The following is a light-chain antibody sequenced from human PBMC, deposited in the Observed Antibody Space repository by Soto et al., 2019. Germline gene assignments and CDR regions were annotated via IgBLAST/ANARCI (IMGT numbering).Light chain of an antibody. J-gene: IGKJ3*01. V-gene: IGKV1D-12*01. CDR2: AAS. CDR3: QQGNSFPFT. CDR1: QGISNW. Sequence: DIQMTQSPSSVSASVGDRVSITCRASQGISNWLAWYQQKPGRAPKLLIYAASSLQSGGSSRFSGSGSAPDFTLTISSLQPEDFATYYCQQGNSFPFTLGPGTKVDSK.